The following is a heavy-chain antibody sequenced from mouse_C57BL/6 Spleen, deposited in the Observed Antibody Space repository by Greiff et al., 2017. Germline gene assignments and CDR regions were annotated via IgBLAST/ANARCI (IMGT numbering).Heavy chain of an antibody. CDR2: INPYNGGT. CDR1: GYTFTDYY. D-gene: IGHD2-5*01. Sequence: VQLQQPGPVLVKPGASVKLSCKASGYTFTDYYMNWVKQSHGQGLEWIGVINPYNGGTSYNQKFKGKATLTVDKSSSTAYMELNSLTSEDSAVYYSARAHYSNYEDAMDYWGQGTSVTVSS. V-gene: IGHV1-19*01. J-gene: IGHJ4*01. CDR3: ARAHYSNYEDAMDY.